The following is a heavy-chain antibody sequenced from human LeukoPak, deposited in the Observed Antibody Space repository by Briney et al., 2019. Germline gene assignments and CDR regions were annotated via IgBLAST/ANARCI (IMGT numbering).Heavy chain of an antibody. CDR2: IYTSGST. CDR1: GGSISSYY. CDR3: ARAYCSGGSCYSGFDY. Sequence: SETLSLTCTVSGGSISSYYWSWIRHPAGKGLEWIGRIYTSGSTNYNPFLKSRVTMSVDTSKNQFSLKLSSVTAADTAVYYCARAYCSGGSCYSGFDYWGQGTLVTVSS. D-gene: IGHD2-15*01. J-gene: IGHJ4*02. V-gene: IGHV4-4*07.